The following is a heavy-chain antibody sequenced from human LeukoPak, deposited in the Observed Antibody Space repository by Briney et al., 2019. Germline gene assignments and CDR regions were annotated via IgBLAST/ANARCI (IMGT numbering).Heavy chain of an antibody. CDR1: GFTFSSYG. CDR3: AKSEPAFSLWFGELFSLDY. V-gene: IGHV3-30*02. CDR2: IRYDGSNK. D-gene: IGHD3-10*01. J-gene: IGHJ4*02. Sequence: GGSLRLSCAASGFTFSSYGMHWVRQAPGKGLEWVAFIRYDGSNKYYADSVKGRSTISRDNSKNTLYLQMNSLRAEDTAVYYCAKSEPAFSLWFGELFSLDYWGQGTLVTVSS.